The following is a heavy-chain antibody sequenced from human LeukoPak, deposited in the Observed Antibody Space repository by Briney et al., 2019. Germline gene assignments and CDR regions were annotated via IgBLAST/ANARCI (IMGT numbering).Heavy chain of an antibody. Sequence: SETLSLTCTVSGGSISSGGYYWSWIRQHPGKGLEWIGYIYYSGSTYYNPSLKSRVTISVDTSKNQFSLKLSSVTAADTAVYYCARGVVPAASLDYWGQGTLVTASS. J-gene: IGHJ4*02. CDR3: ARGVVPAASLDY. V-gene: IGHV4-31*03. D-gene: IGHD2-2*01. CDR2: IYYSGST. CDR1: GGSISSGGYY.